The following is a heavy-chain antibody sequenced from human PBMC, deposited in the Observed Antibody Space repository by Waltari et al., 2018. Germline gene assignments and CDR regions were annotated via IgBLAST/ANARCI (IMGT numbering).Heavy chain of an antibody. Sequence: QVQLVQSGAEVKKPGSSVKVSCKASGGPFSSYAISRVRQAPGTGLEWMGGIIPILGTANYAQKFQGRVTITADESTSTAYMELSSLRSEDTAVYYCAGWGGSSGFDYWGQGTLVTVSS. D-gene: IGHD1-26*01. CDR3: AGWGGSSGFDY. J-gene: IGHJ4*02. V-gene: IGHV1-69*12. CDR2: IIPILGTA. CDR1: GGPFSSYA.